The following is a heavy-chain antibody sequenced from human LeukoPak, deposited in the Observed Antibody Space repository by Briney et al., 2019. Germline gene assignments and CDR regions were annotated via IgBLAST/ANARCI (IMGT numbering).Heavy chain of an antibody. CDR3: AREPLIAVAGTMNYYGMDV. CDR2: INHSGST. V-gene: IGHV4-34*01. Sequence: SETLTLTCAAYGGTFSGYYWSWIRQPPGKGLEWIGAINHSGSTNYNPSPKSRVTISVDTSKNQFSLNLSSVTAADTAVYYCAREPLIAVAGTMNYYGMDVWGKGTTVTVSS. CDR1: GGTFSGYY. J-gene: IGHJ6*04. D-gene: IGHD6-19*01.